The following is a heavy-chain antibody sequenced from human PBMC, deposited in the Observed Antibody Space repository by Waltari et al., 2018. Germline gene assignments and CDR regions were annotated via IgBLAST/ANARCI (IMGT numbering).Heavy chain of an antibody. J-gene: IGHJ4*02. CDR2: IYYSGST. CDR1: GCSISSSRYY. Sequence: QLQLQESGPGLVTPSETLSLTCTVSGCSISSSRYYWGWIRQPPGKGLEWIGSIYYSGSTYYNPSLKSRVTISVDMSKNQFSLKLSSVTAADTAVYYCGSYSGSPGWGQGTLVTVSS. D-gene: IGHD1-26*01. CDR3: GSYSGSPG. V-gene: IGHV4-39*07.